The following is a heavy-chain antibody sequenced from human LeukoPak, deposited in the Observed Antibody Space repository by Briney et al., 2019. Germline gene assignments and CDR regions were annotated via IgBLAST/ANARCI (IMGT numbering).Heavy chain of an antibody. D-gene: IGHD3-3*01. V-gene: IGHV3-21*01. Sequence: PGGSLRLSCAASGFTFSSYSMTWVRQAPGKGLEWVSSISSSSSYIYYADSVKGRFTISRDNAKSSLYLQMNSLRAEDTAVYYCARDYPVLRFWSYYGMDVWGQGTTVTVSS. J-gene: IGHJ6*02. CDR2: ISSSSSYI. CDR1: GFTFSSYS. CDR3: ARDYPVLRFWSYYGMDV.